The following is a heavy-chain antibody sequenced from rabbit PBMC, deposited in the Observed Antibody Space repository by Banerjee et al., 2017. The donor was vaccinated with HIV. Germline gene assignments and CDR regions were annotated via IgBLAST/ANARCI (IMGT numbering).Heavy chain of an antibody. J-gene: IGHJ6*01. Sequence: QEQLKESGGGLVQPGGSLKLSCKASGFDFSSYAITWVRQAPGKGLEYIGYITYRGSAYYASWVNGRFTISRENTQNTLYLQLNSLTAADTATYFCVRDPRHYVSGWGNRLDLWGPGTLVTVS. CDR1: GFDFSSYA. D-gene: IGHD4-1*01. CDR2: ITYRGSA. CDR3: VRDPRHYVSGWGNRLDL. V-gene: IGHV1S29*01.